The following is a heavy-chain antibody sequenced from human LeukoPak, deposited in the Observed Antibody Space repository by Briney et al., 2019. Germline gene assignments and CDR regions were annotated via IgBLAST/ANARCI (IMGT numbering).Heavy chain of an antibody. CDR3: AKDTYYDFWGDVDGNYYMDV. CDR1: GFTFSSYS. Sequence: PGGSLRLSCAASGFTFSSYSMNWVRQAPGKGLEWVSSISSSSSYIYYADSVKGRFTISRDNAKNSLYLQMNSLRAEDTAVYYCAKDTYYDFWGDVDGNYYMDVWGKGTTVTVSS. V-gene: IGHV3-21*01. J-gene: IGHJ6*03. CDR2: ISSSSSYI. D-gene: IGHD3-3*01.